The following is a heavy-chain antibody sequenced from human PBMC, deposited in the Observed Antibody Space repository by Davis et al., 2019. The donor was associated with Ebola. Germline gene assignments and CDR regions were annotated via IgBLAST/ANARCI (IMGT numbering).Heavy chain of an antibody. Sequence: SVKVSCKASGGTFSSYAISWVRQAPGQGLEWMGRIIPILGTANYAQKFQGRVTITADKSTSTAYMELSSLRSEDPAVYYCARDQWLTPYYFDYGGQGTLVTVSS. CDR1: GGTFSSYA. V-gene: IGHV1-69*04. J-gene: IGHJ4*02. CDR2: IIPILGTA. CDR3: ARDQWLTPYYFDY. D-gene: IGHD6-19*01.